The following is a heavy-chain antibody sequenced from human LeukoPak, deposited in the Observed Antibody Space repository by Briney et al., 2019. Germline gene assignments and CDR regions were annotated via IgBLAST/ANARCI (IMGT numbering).Heavy chain of an antibody. CDR3: ARSGSSITMIVVFDY. J-gene: IGHJ4*02. D-gene: IGHD3-22*01. CDR2: ISYDGSNK. V-gene: IGHV3-30-3*01. CDR1: GFTFSSYA. Sequence: GGSLRLSCAASGFTFSSYAMHCVRQAPGKGLEWVAVISYDGSNKYYADSVKGRFTISRDNSKNTLYLQMNSLRAEDTAVYYCARSGSSITMIVVFDYWGQGTLVTVSS.